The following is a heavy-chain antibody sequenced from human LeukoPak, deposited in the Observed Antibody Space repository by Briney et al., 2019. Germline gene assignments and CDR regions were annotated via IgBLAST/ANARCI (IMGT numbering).Heavy chain of an antibody. CDR1: GFTVSSNY. CDR2: IYSGGST. D-gene: IGHD6-6*01. CDR3: ARDIAARLHYYYYYMDV. Sequence: GSLRLSCAASGFTVSSNYMSWVRQAPGKGLEWVSVIYSGGSTYYADSVKGRFTISRDNSKNTLYLQMNSLRAEDTAVYYCARDIAARLHYYYYYMDVWGKGTTVTVSS. V-gene: IGHV3-53*01. J-gene: IGHJ6*03.